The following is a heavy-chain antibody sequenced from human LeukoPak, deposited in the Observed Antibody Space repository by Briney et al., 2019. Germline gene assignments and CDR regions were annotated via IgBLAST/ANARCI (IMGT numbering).Heavy chain of an antibody. Sequence: ASVKVSCKASGYTFTSYYMHWVRQAPGQGLEWMGLINPSAGTTTYAQKFQGRVTVTRDTSTSTVYMDLSSLKSEDTAVYYCARGKSNVWPVGLCMDVWGQGTTVTVSS. V-gene: IGHV1-46*01. CDR3: ARGKSNVWPVGLCMDV. CDR2: INPSAGTT. D-gene: IGHD3-16*01. CDR1: GYTFTSYY. J-gene: IGHJ6*02.